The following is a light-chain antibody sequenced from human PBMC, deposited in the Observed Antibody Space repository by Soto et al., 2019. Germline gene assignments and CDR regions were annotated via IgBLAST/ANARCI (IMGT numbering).Light chain of an antibody. CDR2: AAS. V-gene: IGKV1-39*01. CDR3: QQSYSTPTT. CDR1: QSISSY. J-gene: IGKJ1*01. Sequence: DIQMTQSPSSLSASVGDRVTITCRASQSISSYLNWYQQKPGKAPKLLIYAASSLQSGVPSRFSGSGSGTDFTLTISSLQPEDFATYYCQQSYSTPTTFXQGTKVDIK.